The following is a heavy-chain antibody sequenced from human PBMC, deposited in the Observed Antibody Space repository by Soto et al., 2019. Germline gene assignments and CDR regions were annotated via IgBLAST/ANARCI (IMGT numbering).Heavy chain of an antibody. CDR2: IKQDGSEK. J-gene: IGHJ4*02. V-gene: IGHV3-7*01. Sequence: EVQLVESGGGLVQPGGSLRLSCAASGFTFSSHWMSWVRQAPGKGLEWVANIKQDGSEKYYVDSVKGRFTISRDNAKNSLYLQMNSLRAEDTAVYYCARVAGYSYGPYYFDYWGQGTLVTVSS. D-gene: IGHD5-18*01. CDR3: ARVAGYSYGPYYFDY. CDR1: GFTFSSHW.